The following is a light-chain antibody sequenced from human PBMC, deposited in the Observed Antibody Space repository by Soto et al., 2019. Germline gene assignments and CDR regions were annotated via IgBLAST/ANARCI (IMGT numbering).Light chain of an antibody. Sequence: DIQLTQSPSVLSASVGDRVTITCRASQGISSYLAWYQQRPGKAPKLLIYAASTLQSGVPSRFSGSGSGTEFTLTISSLQPDDFATYYCQQTHSTIHSFGQGTKVDIK. V-gene: IGKV1-9*01. J-gene: IGKJ2*01. CDR3: QQTHSTIHS. CDR1: QGISSY. CDR2: AAS.